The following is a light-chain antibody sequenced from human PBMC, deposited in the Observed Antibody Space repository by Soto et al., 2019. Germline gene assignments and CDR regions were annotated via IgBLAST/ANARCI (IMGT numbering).Light chain of an antibody. CDR2: GAS. J-gene: IGKJ2*01. Sequence: EIVLTQSPGTLSLSPGERATLSCRTRQSIGTNNLAWYQQKPGQAPRLIIYGASSRATGIPDKFRGSGSGTDFTLIISRLEPEDFAVYYCQHYGYYPPLIFGHGTKLEIK. V-gene: IGKV3-20*01. CDR3: QHYGYYPPLI. CDR1: QSIGTNN.